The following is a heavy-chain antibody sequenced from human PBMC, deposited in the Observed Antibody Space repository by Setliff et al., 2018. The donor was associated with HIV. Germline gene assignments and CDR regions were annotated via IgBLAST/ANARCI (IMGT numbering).Heavy chain of an antibody. D-gene: IGHD7-27*01. CDR1: NGSISNYY. V-gene: IGHV4-59*01. Sequence: SETLSLTCTVSNGSISNYYWSWIRQPPGKGLQWIGYIYYSGSPNYNPSLKSRVTISVDRSKNQVSLKMSSVTAADTAVYYCGRDYWGSIDYWGQGILVTVSS. CDR3: GRDYWGSIDY. J-gene: IGHJ4*02. CDR2: IYYSGSP.